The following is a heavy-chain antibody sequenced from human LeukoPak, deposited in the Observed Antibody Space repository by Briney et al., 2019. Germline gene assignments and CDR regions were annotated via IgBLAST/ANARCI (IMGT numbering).Heavy chain of an antibody. V-gene: IGHV3-66*01. CDR3: ARDRNAAATDY. D-gene: IGHD6-13*01. CDR2: IYTGGST. Sequence: PGGSLRLSCAVSGFTVSSNYMSWVHQAPGKGLEWVSVIYTGGSTYYADSVKGRFIVSRDNSKNKPQLQMTSHRAEDTAVYYCARDRNAAATDYWGQGTLVTVSS. CDR1: GFTVSSNY. J-gene: IGHJ4*02.